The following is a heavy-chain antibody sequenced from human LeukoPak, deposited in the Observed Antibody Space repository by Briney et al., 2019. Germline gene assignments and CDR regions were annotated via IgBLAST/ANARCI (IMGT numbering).Heavy chain of an antibody. Sequence: ASVKVSCKASGGTFSSYAISWVRQAPGQGLEWMGGIIPIFGTANYAQKFQGRVTITTDESTSTAYMELSSLRSEDTAVYYCAKRSSGPYYYYYMDVWGKGTTVTVSS. CDR3: AKRSSGPYYYYYMDV. CDR2: IIPIFGTA. CDR1: GGTFSSYA. D-gene: IGHD3-10*01. J-gene: IGHJ6*03. V-gene: IGHV1-69*05.